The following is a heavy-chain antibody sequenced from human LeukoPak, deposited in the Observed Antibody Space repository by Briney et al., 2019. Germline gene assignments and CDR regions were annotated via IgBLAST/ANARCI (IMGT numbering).Heavy chain of an antibody. CDR2: ISSSGSTI. V-gene: IGHV3-11*01. Sequence: GGSLRLSCAASGFTFSDYYMSWIRQAPGKGLEWVSYISSSGSTIYYADFVKGRFTISRDNARNSLYLQMNSLRAVDTAVYYCARDPRYYYDSSGYFNDAFDIWGQGTMVTVSS. J-gene: IGHJ3*02. CDR3: ARDPRYYYDSSGYFNDAFDI. CDR1: GFTFSDYY. D-gene: IGHD3-22*01.